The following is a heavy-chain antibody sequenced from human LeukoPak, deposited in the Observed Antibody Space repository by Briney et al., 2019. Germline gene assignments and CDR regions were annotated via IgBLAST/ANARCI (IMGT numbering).Heavy chain of an antibody. J-gene: IGHJ4*02. V-gene: IGHV3-53*01. CDR3: ASRVTTAGSVDY. CDR1: GFTVSSNY. CDR2: IYSSGST. Sequence: GGSLRLSCAASGFTVSSNYMSWVRQAPGKGLEWVSVIYSSGSTYYSDSVTGRFTISRDNSKNTLHLQMNTLRAEDTAVYYCASRVTTAGSVDYWGQGTLVTVSS. D-gene: IGHD1-1*01.